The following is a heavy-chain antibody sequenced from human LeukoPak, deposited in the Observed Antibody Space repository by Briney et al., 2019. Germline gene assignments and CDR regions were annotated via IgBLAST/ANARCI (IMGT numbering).Heavy chain of an antibody. J-gene: IGHJ4*02. Sequence: GGSLRLSCAASGFTFSSYGMHWVRQAPGKGLEWVAVIWYDGSNKYYADSVKGRFTISRDNSKNTLYLQMNSLRAEDTAVYYCAGEGQRGEYYLDYWGQGTLVTVSS. V-gene: IGHV3-33*01. CDR3: AGEGQRGEYYLDY. D-gene: IGHD3-16*01. CDR2: IWYDGSNK. CDR1: GFTFSSYG.